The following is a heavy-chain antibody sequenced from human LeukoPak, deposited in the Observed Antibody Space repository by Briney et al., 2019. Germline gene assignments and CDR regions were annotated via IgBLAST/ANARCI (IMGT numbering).Heavy chain of an antibody. J-gene: IGHJ4*02. Sequence: GRSLRLSCAASAFIFRNYAMTWVRQAPGKGLECDSALSGSGDSTYYADSVKGRFTISRDNSKNTVYLQMNSLRAEDTATYYCAKDANSGSYFFYFDYWGQGTLVTVSS. CDR2: LSGSGDST. CDR3: AKDANSGSYFFYFDY. D-gene: IGHD1-26*01. V-gene: IGHV3-23*01. CDR1: AFIFRNYA.